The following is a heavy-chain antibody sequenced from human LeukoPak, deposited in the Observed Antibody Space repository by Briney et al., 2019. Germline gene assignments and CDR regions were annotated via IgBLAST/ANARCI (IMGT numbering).Heavy chain of an antibody. D-gene: IGHD6-13*01. CDR1: GYTFTSYD. Sequence: GASVKVSCKASGYTFTSYDINWVRQATGQGLEWMGWMNPNSGNTGYAQKFQGRVTMTRNTSTSTAYMELSSLRSEDTAVYYCAAVGYSFADAFDIWGQGTMVTVSS. V-gene: IGHV1-8*01. CDR3: AAVGYSFADAFDI. J-gene: IGHJ3*02. CDR2: MNPNSGNT.